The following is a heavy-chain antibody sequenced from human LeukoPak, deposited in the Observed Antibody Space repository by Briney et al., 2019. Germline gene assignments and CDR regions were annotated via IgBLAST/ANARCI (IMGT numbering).Heavy chain of an antibody. V-gene: IGHV1-2*02. D-gene: IGHD5-18*01. J-gene: IGHJ5*02. CDR1: GYTCTGYY. CDR2: SNPNTGGT. CDR3: ARGSGRYSYGNNWFDP. Sequence: ASVKVSCKASGYTCTGYYMHWVRQGPGQGLEWMGWSNPNTGGTNYAQKFQGRGTMTTDTSISTANMELSRLRSAETAVYYCARGSGRYSYGNNWFDPWGQGTLVTVSS.